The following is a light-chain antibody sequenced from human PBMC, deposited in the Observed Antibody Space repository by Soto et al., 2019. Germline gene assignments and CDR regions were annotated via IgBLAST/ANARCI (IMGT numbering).Light chain of an antibody. CDR1: QSVSSSY. J-gene: IGKJ3*01. Sequence: EIVLMQSPGTLSLSPGERATLSCRPSQSVSSSYLAWYQQKPGQAPRLLIYGASSRATGIPDRFSGSGSGTDFTLTISRLEPEDFAVYYCQQYGSSPGVTFGPGTKVDIK. CDR2: GAS. CDR3: QQYGSSPGVT. V-gene: IGKV3-20*01.